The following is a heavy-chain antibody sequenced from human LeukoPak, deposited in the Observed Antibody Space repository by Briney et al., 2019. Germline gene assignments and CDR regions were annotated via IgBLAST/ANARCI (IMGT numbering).Heavy chain of an antibody. V-gene: IGHV1-18*01. Sequence: ASVGGSFTASGFTFTIYCVSGVGQGPGQGRGWVGWISAYNGNTNYAQKLQGRVTMTTDTSTSTAYMELRSLRSDDTAVYYCARAPPIGAPKSDYWGRGTLVTVSS. CDR3: ARAPPIGAPKSDY. D-gene: IGHD3-3*01. CDR1: GFTFTIYC. CDR2: ISAYNGNT. J-gene: IGHJ4*02.